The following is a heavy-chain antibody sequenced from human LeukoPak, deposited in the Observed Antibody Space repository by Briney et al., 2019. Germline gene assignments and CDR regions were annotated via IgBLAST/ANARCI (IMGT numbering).Heavy chain of an antibody. CDR1: GFTFSSYA. V-gene: IGHV3-23*01. J-gene: IGHJ6*02. Sequence: GGSLRLSSAASGFTFSSYAMSWVRQAPGKGLEWVSAISSSGGSGGSTYYADSVKGRFTISRDNSKNTLYLQMNSLRAEDTALYYCAKPVATAYYYGMDVWGQGTTVTVSS. D-gene: IGHD5-18*01. CDR3: AKPVATAYYYGMDV. CDR2: ISSSGGSGGST.